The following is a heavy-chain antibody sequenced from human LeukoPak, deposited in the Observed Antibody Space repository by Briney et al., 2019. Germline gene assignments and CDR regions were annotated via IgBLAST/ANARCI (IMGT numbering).Heavy chain of an antibody. CDR3: ARGPDFWSGYYHPAEMDV. Sequence: ASVKVSCKASGYTFTGYYMHWVRQAPGQGLEWMGIINPSGGSTSYAQKFQGRVTMTRDTSTSTVYMELSSLRSEDTAVYYCARGPDFWSGYYHPAEMDVWGQGTTVTVSS. CDR1: GYTFTGYY. CDR2: INPSGGST. D-gene: IGHD3-3*01. J-gene: IGHJ6*02. V-gene: IGHV1-46*01.